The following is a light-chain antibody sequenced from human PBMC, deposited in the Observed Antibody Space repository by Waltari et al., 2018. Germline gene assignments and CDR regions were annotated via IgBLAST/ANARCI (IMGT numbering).Light chain of an antibody. J-gene: IGLJ3*02. CDR3: LLQYNLPWV. Sequence: QTVVTQEPSLTVSPGGTVTLTCASSAGPVTSGSYQNLFQLKPGQPPPPLIFTTSLKKPSTPARFSGSLLGAKAALTLSPVQAEDEAHSYFLLQYNLPWVFGGGTKLTVL. CDR2: TTS. CDR1: AGPVTSGSY. V-gene: IGLV7-43*01.